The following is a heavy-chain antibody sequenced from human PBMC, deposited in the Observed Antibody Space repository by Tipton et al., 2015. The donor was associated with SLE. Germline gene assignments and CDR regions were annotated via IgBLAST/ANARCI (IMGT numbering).Heavy chain of an antibody. Sequence: SLRLSCAASGFTFSSYSMNWVRQAPGKGLEWVSFISSSSSYIYYADSVKGRFTISRDNAKNSLFLQMNSLRAEDTAVYYCARGAPYYYGNSDYDTSEFDYWGQGTLVTVSS. CDR3: ARGAPYYYGNSDYDTSEFDY. CDR2: ISSSSSYI. V-gene: IGHV3-21*06. CDR1: GFTFSSYS. J-gene: IGHJ4*02. D-gene: IGHD3-22*01.